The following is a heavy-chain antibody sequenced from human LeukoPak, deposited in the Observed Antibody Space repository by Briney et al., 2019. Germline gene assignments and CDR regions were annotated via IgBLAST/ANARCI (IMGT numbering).Heavy chain of an antibody. J-gene: IGHJ4*02. CDR3: VRSRNSEQYSFDY. V-gene: IGHV4-31*01. D-gene: IGHD1-26*01. CDR2: IYYNGGT. Sequence: SQTLSLTCTVAGGSISSGDYYWTWIRQHPGKGLEWIGYIYYNGGTYYNPSLKSQVTISADTSKNQFSLKLTSVTGADTAMYYCVRSRNSEQYSFDYWGRGVLVTVSS. CDR1: GGSISSGDYY.